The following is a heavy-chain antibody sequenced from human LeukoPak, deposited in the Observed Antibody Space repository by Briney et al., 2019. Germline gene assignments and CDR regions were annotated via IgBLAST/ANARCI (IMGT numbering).Heavy chain of an antibody. J-gene: IGHJ3*02. V-gene: IGHV1-46*01. Sequence: ASVKVSCKASGYTFTGYYMHWVRQAPGQGLEWMGIINPSGGSTSYAQKFQGRVTMTRDTSTSTVYMELSSLRSEDTAVYYCARGGVEMATIALGDAFDIWGQGTMVTVSS. CDR2: INPSGGST. CDR3: ARGGVEMATIALGDAFDI. D-gene: IGHD5-24*01. CDR1: GYTFTGYY.